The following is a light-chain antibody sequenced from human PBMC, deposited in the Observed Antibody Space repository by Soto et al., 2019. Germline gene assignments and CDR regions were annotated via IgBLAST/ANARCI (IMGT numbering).Light chain of an antibody. CDR3: QQYQSSWT. Sequence: SQMTQSPSTLSASVGDRVIITCRASQSISSWLAWYQQKPGKAPNLLIYDASSLESGVPSRFSGSGSGTEFTLTISSLQPDDFATYYCQQYQSSWTFGQGTKVDVK. CDR2: DAS. CDR1: QSISSW. J-gene: IGKJ1*01. V-gene: IGKV1-5*01.